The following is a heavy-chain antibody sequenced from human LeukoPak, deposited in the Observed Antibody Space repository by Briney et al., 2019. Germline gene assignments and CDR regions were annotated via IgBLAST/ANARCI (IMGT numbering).Heavy chain of an antibody. V-gene: IGHV3-23*01. CDR1: GFTFSSYA. D-gene: IGHD4-23*01. CDR3: AKDLWKDYGGNWFDP. J-gene: IGHJ5*02. Sequence: GGSLRLSCAASGFTFSSYAMSWVRQAPGKGLEWVSAISGSGGSTYYADSVKGRFTISRDNSKNTLYLQMNRLRAEDTAVYYCAKDLWKDYGGNWFDPWGQGTLVTVSS. CDR2: ISGSGGST.